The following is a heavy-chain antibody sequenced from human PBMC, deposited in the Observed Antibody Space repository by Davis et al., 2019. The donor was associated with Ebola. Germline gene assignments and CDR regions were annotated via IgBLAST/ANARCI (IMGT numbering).Heavy chain of an antibody. V-gene: IGHV3-53*01. Sequence: GGSLRLSCAASGFIVSDKYMSWVRQAPGKGLEWVSVLYRDERTYYADSVKGRFTVSRDNSENMLYLQMSTLRAEDTAVYYCARHVNGDFWYFDLWGRGTRVTVSS. J-gene: IGHJ2*01. CDR3: ARHVNGDFWYFDL. D-gene: IGHD4-17*01. CDR1: GFIVSDKY. CDR2: LYRDERT.